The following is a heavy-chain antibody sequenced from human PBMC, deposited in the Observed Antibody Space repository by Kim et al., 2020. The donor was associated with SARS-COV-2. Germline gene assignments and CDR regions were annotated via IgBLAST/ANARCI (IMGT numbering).Heavy chain of an antibody. V-gene: IGHV4-34*01. CDR2: INHSGST. D-gene: IGHD1-7*01. CDR1: GGSFSGYY. J-gene: IGHJ3*02. CDR3: ARGHRYNWNYLLAEAKRAFDI. Sequence: SETLSLTCAVYGGSFSGYYWSWICQPPGKGLEWIGEINHSGSTNYNPSLKSRVTISVDTSKNQFSLKLSSVTAADTAVYYCARGHRYNWNYLLAEAKRAFDIWGQGTMVTVSS.